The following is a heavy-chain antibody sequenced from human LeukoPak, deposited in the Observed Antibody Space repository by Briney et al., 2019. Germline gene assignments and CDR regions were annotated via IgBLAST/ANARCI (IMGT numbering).Heavy chain of an antibody. J-gene: IGHJ4*02. D-gene: IGHD4-11*01. V-gene: IGHV3-23*01. CDR1: GFTFANYA. Sequence: ARSLRLSCAASGFTFANYAMSCVRQAPGKGLEWVSGTSGSFSSAYYADSVKGRFTISRDNSENTLYLQMNSLRAEDTAIYYCAKVRDSNPYFDYWGQGTLVTVS. CDR2: TSGSFSSA. CDR3: AKVRDSNPYFDY.